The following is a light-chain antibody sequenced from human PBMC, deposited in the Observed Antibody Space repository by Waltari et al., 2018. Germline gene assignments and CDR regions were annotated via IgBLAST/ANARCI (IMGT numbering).Light chain of an antibody. J-gene: IGKJ5*01. V-gene: IGKV1-9*01. CDR3: QQLNVYPPIT. CDR2: AAS. Sequence: IQLTQSPSSLSASVGDRVTITCRASQDISSSLAWYQQRPGKAPNLLIYAASTLQTGFPSRFSGSGSGTDFTLTINSLQPEDFATYYCQQLNVYPPITFGQGTRLDIK. CDR1: QDISSS.